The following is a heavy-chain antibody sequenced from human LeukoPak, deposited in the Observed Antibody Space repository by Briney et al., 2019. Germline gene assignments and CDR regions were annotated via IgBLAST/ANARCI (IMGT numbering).Heavy chain of an antibody. V-gene: IGHV3-21*01. CDR3: ARGLFGVINPADY. CDR2: ISSSGTYL. D-gene: IGHD3-3*01. CDR1: GFTFSNYA. Sequence: GGSLRLSCAASGFTFSNYAMHWVRQAPGKGLAWVSSISSSGTYLYYADSVKGRFTISRDNAKDSLYLQMNSLRVEDTSVYFCARGLFGVINPADYWGQGTLVTVSS. J-gene: IGHJ4*02.